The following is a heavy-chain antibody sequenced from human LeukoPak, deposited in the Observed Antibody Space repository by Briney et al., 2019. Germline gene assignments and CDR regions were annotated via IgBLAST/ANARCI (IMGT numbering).Heavy chain of an antibody. V-gene: IGHV3-23*01. CDR1: GFTFSSYA. CDR2: ISGSGGST. D-gene: IGHD2-8*01. Sequence: GGALRLSCAASGFTFSSYAVSWVRQAPGKGLEWVSSISGSGGSTYSADSVKGRFTISRDNSKNTLYLQMNSLRAEDTALYYCAKDRSCTNDICHADFDYWGQGTLVTVPS. J-gene: IGHJ4*02. CDR3: AKDRSCTNDICHADFDY.